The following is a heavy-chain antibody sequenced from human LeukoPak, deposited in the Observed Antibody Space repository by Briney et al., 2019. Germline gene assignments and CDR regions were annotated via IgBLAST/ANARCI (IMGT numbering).Heavy chain of an antibody. CDR1: GVSITTYY. CDR3: ARHIRMWGYFDS. CDR2: LYASGPT. V-gene: IGHV4-4*07. Sequence: SETLPLTCSVSGVSITTYYWSWFRPTAGKGPDWIGRLYASGPTNYNPSLKSRVTMSVDTSKNQLSLNVRSVTVADTAVYFCARHIRMWGYFDSWGQGTLVAVSS. J-gene: IGHJ4*02. D-gene: IGHD1-26*01.